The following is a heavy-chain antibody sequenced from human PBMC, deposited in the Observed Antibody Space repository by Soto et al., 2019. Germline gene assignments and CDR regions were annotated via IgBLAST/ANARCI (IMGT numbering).Heavy chain of an antibody. CDR3: ASGPWGIAARIYYYYGMDV. D-gene: IGHD6-6*01. CDR1: GGTFSSYA. V-gene: IGHV1-69*01. CDR2: IIPIFGTA. Sequence: QVQPVQSGAEVKKPGSSVKVSCKASGGTFSSYAISWVRQAPGQGLEWMGGIIPIFGTANYAQKFQGRVTITADESTSTAYMELSSLRSEDTAVYYCASGPWGIAARIYYYYGMDVWGQGTTVTVSS. J-gene: IGHJ6*02.